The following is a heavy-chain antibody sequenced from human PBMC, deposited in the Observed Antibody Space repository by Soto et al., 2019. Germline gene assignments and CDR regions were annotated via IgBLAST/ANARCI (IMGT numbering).Heavy chain of an antibody. V-gene: IGHV3-23*01. J-gene: IGHJ1*01. D-gene: IGHD1-26*01. CDR2: IGGSGVGT. Sequence: EVQLLESGGGLVQPGGSLRLSCEASGFTFSNYAMNWVRQAPGKGLEWVSTIGGSGVGTHYADSVKGRFTISRDNSKNTLHLQVNSLRAEDTAVYYCAKDRSGSYPRSFQHWGQGTLVTVSS. CDR1: GFTFSNYA. CDR3: AKDRSGSYPRSFQH.